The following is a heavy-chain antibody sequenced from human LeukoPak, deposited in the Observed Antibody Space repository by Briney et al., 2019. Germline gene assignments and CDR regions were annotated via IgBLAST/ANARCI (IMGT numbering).Heavy chain of an antibody. Sequence: ASVKVSCKASGYTFIKHWMHWVRQAPGRGLEWVGLINPTGSATLYAQKFQGRVTLTRDMSTNTDYMELRSLKSEDTAVYYCARDNSVGDIAWWFDPWGQGTLVTVS. CDR2: INPTGSAT. CDR1: GYTFIKHW. D-gene: IGHD3-10*01. J-gene: IGHJ5*02. V-gene: IGHV1-46*01. CDR3: ARDNSVGDIAWWFDP.